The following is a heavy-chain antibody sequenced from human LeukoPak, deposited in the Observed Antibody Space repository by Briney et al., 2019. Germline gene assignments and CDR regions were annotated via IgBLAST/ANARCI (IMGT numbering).Heavy chain of an antibody. Sequence: ASVKVSCKASGYTFTSYYMHWVRQAPGQGLEWMGIINPSGGSTSYAQKFQGRVTMTTDTSTSTAYMELRSLRSDDTAVYYCARDGAILTGYYKGLFDYWGQGTLVTVSS. D-gene: IGHD3-9*01. J-gene: IGHJ4*02. CDR2: INPSGGST. CDR3: ARDGAILTGYYKGLFDY. CDR1: GYTFTSYY. V-gene: IGHV1-46*01.